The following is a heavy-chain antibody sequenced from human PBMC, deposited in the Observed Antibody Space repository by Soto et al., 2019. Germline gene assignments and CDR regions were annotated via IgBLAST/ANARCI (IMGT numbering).Heavy chain of an antibody. J-gene: IGHJ6*02. CDR2: IHYSGST. V-gene: IGHV4-30-4*02. Sequence: SETLSLTFTVPGGSISSGNYYWSWIRQPPGKGLEWIGYIHYSGSTYHNPSLKSRVTISVDTSNNQFSLNLSSVTAADTAVYYCARVKWPSSWLREDYGMDAWGQGTTVS. CDR3: ARVKWPSSWLREDYGMDA. D-gene: IGHD6-13*01. CDR1: GGSISSGNYY.